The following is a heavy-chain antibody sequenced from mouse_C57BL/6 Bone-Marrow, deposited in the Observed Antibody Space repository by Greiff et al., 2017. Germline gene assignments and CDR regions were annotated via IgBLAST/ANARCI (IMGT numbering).Heavy chain of an antibody. D-gene: IGHD2-5*01. CDR2: IRNKANGYTT. J-gene: IGHJ4*01. Sequence: EVKVEESGGGLVQPGGSLSLSCAASGFTFTDYYMSWVRQPPGKALEWLGFIRNKANGYTTEYSASVKGRFTISRDNSQSILYLQMNALRAEDSATYYCARAYYSNSYAMDYWGQGTSVTVSS. CDR1: GFTFTDYY. CDR3: ARAYYSNSYAMDY. V-gene: IGHV7-3*01.